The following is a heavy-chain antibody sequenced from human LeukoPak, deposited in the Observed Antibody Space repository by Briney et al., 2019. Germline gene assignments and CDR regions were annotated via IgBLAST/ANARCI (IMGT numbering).Heavy chain of an antibody. CDR3: ARDRAYAFDN. V-gene: IGHV3-48*02. Sequence: GGSLRLSCAASGFTFSSYSMNSVRQAPGKWLEWVSCFNIMISEIYCGDSVKGRFTISTDNAKNSVYLQMNSLRDEDTAVYYCARDRAYAFDNWGQGTMVTVSS. J-gene: IGHJ3*02. CDR1: GFTFSSYS. CDR2: FNIMISEI. D-gene: IGHD3-10*01.